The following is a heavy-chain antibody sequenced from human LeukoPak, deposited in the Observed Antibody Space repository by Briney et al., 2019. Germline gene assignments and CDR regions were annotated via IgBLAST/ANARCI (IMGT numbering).Heavy chain of an antibody. CDR3: ARGRQDVTMIVVVMTAVSYYLDV. J-gene: IGHJ6*03. D-gene: IGHD3-22*01. CDR2: MNPSGST. V-gene: IGHV4-34*01. Sequence: TSETLSLTCAVYGGSFSGYYWTWIRQTPEKGLEWIGEMNPSGSTNYNPSLKSRVTISVDTSKNQFSLELSSVTAADTAVYYCARGRQDVTMIVVVMTAVSYYLDVWGKGTTVTVS. CDR1: GGSFSGYY.